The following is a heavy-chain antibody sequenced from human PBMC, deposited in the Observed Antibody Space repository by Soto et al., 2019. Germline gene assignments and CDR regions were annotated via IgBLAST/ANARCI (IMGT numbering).Heavy chain of an antibody. CDR2: ANPSSGGT. CDR1: GYTFTGYY. V-gene: IGHV1-2*04. D-gene: IGHD2-21*02. J-gene: IGHJ4*02. Sequence: ASVKVSCKASGYTFTGYYMHWVRQAPGQGLEWMGWANPSSGGTNYAQKFQGWVTMTRDTSISTAYMELSRLRPEDTAMYYCARQVVTASSPIYYFDYWGQGTLVTVSS. CDR3: ARQVVTASSPIYYFDY.